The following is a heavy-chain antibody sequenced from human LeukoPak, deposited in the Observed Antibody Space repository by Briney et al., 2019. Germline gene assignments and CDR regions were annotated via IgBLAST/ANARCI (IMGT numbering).Heavy chain of an antibody. V-gene: IGHV1-69*04. CDR3: ARPYGDYYYYYGMDV. CDR1: RGTFFSYA. Sequence: SSVTVSCKASRGTFFSYAMSWVRQAPGQGLEWMGRISPILGIGNYAQKFQGRVTITAAKATSTAYMELSSLRSEDTAVYYCARPYGDYYYYYGMDVWGQGTTVTVSS. D-gene: IGHD4-17*01. CDR2: ISPILGIG. J-gene: IGHJ6*02.